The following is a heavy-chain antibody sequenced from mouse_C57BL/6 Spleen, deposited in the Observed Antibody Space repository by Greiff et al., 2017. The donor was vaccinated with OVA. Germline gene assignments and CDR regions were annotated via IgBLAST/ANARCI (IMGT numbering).Heavy chain of an antibody. V-gene: IGHV5-17*01. CDR3: ARPLLTPGAMDY. J-gene: IGHJ4*01. CDR1: GFTFSDYG. Sequence: VQLKESGGGLVKPGGSLKLSCAASGFTFSDYGMHWVRQAPEKGLEWVAYISSGSSTIYYADTVKGRFTISRDNAKNTLFMQMTSLRSEDTAMYYCARPLLTPGAMDYWGQGTSVTVSS. D-gene: IGHD6-1*01. CDR2: ISSGSSTI.